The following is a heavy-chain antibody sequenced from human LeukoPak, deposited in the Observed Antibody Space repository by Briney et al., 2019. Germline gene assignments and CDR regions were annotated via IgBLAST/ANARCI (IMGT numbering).Heavy chain of an antibody. Sequence: SETLSLTCAVYGGSFSGYYWSWIRQPPGKGLEWIGEINHSGSTNYNPSLKSRVTISVDTSKNQFSLKLSSVTAADTAVYYCARARIYYGSGSYDYYYYMDVWGKGTTVTISS. J-gene: IGHJ6*03. V-gene: IGHV4-34*01. CDR2: INHSGST. CDR3: ARARIYYGSGSYDYYYYMDV. CDR1: GGSFSGYY. D-gene: IGHD3-10*01.